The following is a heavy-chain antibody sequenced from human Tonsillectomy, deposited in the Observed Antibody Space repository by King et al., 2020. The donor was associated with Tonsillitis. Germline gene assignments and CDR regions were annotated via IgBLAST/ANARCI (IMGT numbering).Heavy chain of an antibody. D-gene: IGHD3-10*01. CDR2: INPSGGST. J-gene: IGHJ4*02. CDR3: ARDYFAGSEIYYYWRGYFDY. Sequence: VQLVESGAEVKKPGASVKVSCTASGYTFTSYYMHWVRQPPGQGLEWMGIINPSGGSTSYAQKFQGRVTMTRDTSTSTVYMELSSLRSEDTAVYYCARDYFAGSEIYYYWRGYFDYWGQGTLVTVSS. V-gene: IGHV1-46*01. CDR1: GYTFTSYY.